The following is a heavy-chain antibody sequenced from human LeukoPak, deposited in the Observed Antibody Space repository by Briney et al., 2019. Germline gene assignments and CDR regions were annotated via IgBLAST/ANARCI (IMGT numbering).Heavy chain of an antibody. CDR3: ARASPGDLYYYYYYMDV. D-gene: IGHD2-21*02. J-gene: IGHJ6*03. CDR2: IIPIFGTA. CDR1: GGTFSSYA. V-gene: IGHV1-69*05. Sequence: SVKVSCKASGGTFSSYAISWVRQAPGQGLEWMGGIIPIFGTANYAQKFQGRVTITRNTSISTAYMELSSLRSEDTAVYYCARASPGDLYYYYYYMDVWGEGTTVTVSS.